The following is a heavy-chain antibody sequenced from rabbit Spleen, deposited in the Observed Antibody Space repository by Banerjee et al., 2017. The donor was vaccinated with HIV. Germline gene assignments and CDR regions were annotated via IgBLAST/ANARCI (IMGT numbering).Heavy chain of an antibody. CDR1: GFSFSNKA. D-gene: IGHD8-1*01. CDR2: IYTGDGST. V-gene: IGHV1S47*01. J-gene: IGHJ4*01. CDR3: ARNLENYAGSSYLDL. Sequence: EQLLESGGGLVKPEGSLTLTCTASGFSFSNKAVMCWVRQAPGKGPEWIACIYTGDGSTYYASWSKGRFTISRSTSLNTVDLKMTSLTAADTATYFCARNLENYAGSSYLDLWGQGTLVTVS.